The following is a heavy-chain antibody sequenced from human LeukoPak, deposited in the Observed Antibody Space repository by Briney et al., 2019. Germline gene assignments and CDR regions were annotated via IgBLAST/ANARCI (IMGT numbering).Heavy chain of an antibody. J-gene: IGHJ4*02. V-gene: IGHV3-23*01. CDR2: ISGSGGSR. CDR1: GFTFSSYA. D-gene: IGHD3-3*01. CDR3: AKSMEWLLFLSHFDY. Sequence: GGSLRLSCAASGFTFSSYAMSWVRQAPGKGLEWVSAISGSGGSRYYADSVKGRFTISRDNTKNTLYLQMNCLRAEDTAVYYCAKSMEWLLFLSHFDYWGQGTLVTVSS.